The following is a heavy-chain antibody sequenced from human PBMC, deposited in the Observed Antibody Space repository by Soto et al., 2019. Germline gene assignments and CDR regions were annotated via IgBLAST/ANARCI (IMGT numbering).Heavy chain of an antibody. CDR2: MNPNSGNT. CDR3: ARADPAAADEFDY. D-gene: IGHD6-13*01. V-gene: IGHV1-8*01. CDR1: GYTFTSYD. J-gene: IGHJ4*02. Sequence: ASVKVSCKASGYTFTSYDINWVRQATGQGLEWMGWMNPNSGNTGYAQKFQGRVTMTRNTSISTAYMELSSLRSEDTAVYYCARADPAAADEFDYWGQGTLVTVSS.